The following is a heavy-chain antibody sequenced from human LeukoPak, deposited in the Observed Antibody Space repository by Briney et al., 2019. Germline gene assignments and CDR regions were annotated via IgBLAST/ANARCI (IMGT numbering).Heavy chain of an antibody. CDR1: GFTFGDYG. CDR3: ARDIGITGTTIFVY. J-gene: IGHJ4*02. Sequence: PGGSLRLSCVASGFTFGDYGMSWIRQAPGKGLEWVSGISWNADSTGHADSVKGRFTISRDNAKSSLYLQMDSLRAEDTALYYCARDIGITGTTIFVYWGQGTPVTVS. CDR2: ISWNADST. D-gene: IGHD1-7*01. V-gene: IGHV3-20*04.